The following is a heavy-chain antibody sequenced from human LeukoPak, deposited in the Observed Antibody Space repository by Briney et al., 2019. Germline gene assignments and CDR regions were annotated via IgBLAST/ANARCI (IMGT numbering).Heavy chain of an antibody. D-gene: IGHD2-21*01. CDR3: ARWHSHGRYFDY. J-gene: IGHJ4*02. CDR1: GGSIRNYY. CDR2: TSDSGNT. Sequence: PSETLSLTCTVSGGSIRNYYWNWIRQPPAKGLEWIGYTSDSGNTDYKPSLKSRVTISVDTSKNQFSLKLTSATAADTAVYYCARWHSHGRYFDYWGQGALVTVSS. V-gene: IGHV4-59*01.